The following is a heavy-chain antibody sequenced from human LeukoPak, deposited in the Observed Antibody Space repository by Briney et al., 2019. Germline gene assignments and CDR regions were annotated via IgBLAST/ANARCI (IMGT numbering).Heavy chain of an antibody. D-gene: IGHD5-24*01. V-gene: IGHV3-48*03. CDR1: GFTFSTCE. J-gene: IGHJ3*01. CDR3: ARGGNIGYNYDAFDL. CDR2: ISSSSTTK. Sequence: GGSLRLSCAASGFTFSTCEMNWVRQAPGKGLEWVSYISSSSTTKLYADSVKGRFTISRDNSKNSLYLQMNSLSAEDTAVYYCARGGNIGYNYDAFDLWGQGTMVTVSS.